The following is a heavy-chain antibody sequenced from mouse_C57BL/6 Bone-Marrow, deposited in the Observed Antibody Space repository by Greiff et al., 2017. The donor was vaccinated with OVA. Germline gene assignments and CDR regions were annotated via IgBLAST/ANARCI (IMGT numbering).Heavy chain of an antibody. CDR1: GYTFTSYY. CDR2: INPSNGGT. J-gene: IGHJ3*01. V-gene: IGHV1S81*02. D-gene: IGHD1-1*02. CDR3: IRSGYGGFAY. Sequence: QVQLQQPGAELVKPGASVKLSCKASGYTFTSYYMYWVKQRPGQGLEWIGGINPSNGGTNCNEKFKSKATLTVDKSSSTAYMQLSSLTSEDSAVYYCIRSGYGGFAYWGQGTLVTVSA.